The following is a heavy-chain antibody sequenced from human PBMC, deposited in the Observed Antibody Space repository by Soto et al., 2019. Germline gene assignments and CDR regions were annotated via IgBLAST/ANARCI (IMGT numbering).Heavy chain of an antibody. V-gene: IGHV3-30*18. CDR3: AKGSTAMTYFDY. CDR2: ISYDGSNK. D-gene: IGHD5-18*01. Sequence: QVQLVESGGGVVQPGRSLRLSCAASGFTFSSYGMHWVRQAPGKGLEWVAVISYDGSNKYYADSVKGRFTISRDKSKNQLYLQMNSLRAEDTAVYYCAKGSTAMTYFDYWGQGTLVTVSS. CDR1: GFTFSSYG. J-gene: IGHJ4*02.